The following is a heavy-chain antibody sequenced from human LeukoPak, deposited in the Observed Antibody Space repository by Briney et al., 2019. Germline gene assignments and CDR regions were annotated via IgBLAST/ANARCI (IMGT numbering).Heavy chain of an antibody. CDR2: IKRDGSDN. Sequence: TGGSLRLSCVASGFTFSNYWMSWVRQAPGKGLEWVANIKRDGSDNYYVGSVEGRFTISRDNAKNSLYLQMSSLRAEDTAIYYCARALYNRGWYPDYFDSWGQGTLVTVSA. J-gene: IGHJ4*02. D-gene: IGHD6-19*01. V-gene: IGHV3-7*01. CDR3: ARALYNRGWYPDYFDS. CDR1: GFTFSNYW.